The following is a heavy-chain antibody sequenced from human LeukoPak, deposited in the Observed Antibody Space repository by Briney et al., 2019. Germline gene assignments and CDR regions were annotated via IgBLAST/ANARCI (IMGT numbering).Heavy chain of an antibody. Sequence: SETLSLTCTVSGGSISSGGYYWSWIRQPPGKGLEGTGFIVYRGSPFYNPSLKSRITISVDTSKQRFSLKLSSVTAADTAVYYCARVRRGTMVRGVSGWFDPWGQGTLVTVSS. CDR1: GGSISSGGYY. V-gene: IGHV4-30-4*01. J-gene: IGHJ5*02. CDR3: ARVRRGTMVRGVSGWFDP. D-gene: IGHD3-10*01. CDR2: IVYRGSP.